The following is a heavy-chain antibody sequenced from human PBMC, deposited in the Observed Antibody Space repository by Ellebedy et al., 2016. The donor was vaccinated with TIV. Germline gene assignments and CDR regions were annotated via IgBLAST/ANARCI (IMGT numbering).Heavy chain of an antibody. V-gene: IGHV1-18*04. CDR3: ARVARELLRGGVYDMDV. D-gene: IGHD1-26*01. Sequence: AASVKVSCKASGYTFTSYGIAWVRQAPGQGLEWMGWVSGYNGNTNYEQKFDDRVTMTTDTATSTANIELRSLRSDDTAVYYCARVARELLRGGVYDMDVWGQGTTVTVSS. J-gene: IGHJ6*02. CDR1: GYTFTSYG. CDR2: VSGYNGNT.